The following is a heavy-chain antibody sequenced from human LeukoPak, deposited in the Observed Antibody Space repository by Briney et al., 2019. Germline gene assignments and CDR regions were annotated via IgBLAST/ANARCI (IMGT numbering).Heavy chain of an antibody. CDR2: ISSCSSYI. V-gene: IGHV3-21*01. J-gene: IGHJ4*02. D-gene: IGHD5-12*01. Sequence: PGGSLRLSCAASGFTFSSYSMIYVRQAPGKGLEWVSSISSCSSYIYYADSVKGRFTISRDNAKNSLYLQMNSLRAEDTAVYYCARDRYSGYDAPDYWGQGALVTVSS. CDR1: GFTFSSYS. CDR3: ARDRYSGYDAPDY.